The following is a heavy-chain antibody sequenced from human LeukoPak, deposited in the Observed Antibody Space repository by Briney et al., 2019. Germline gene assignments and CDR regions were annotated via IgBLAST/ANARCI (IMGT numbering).Heavy chain of an antibody. CDR1: GGTFSSYA. V-gene: IGHV1-69*01. D-gene: IGHD2-21*02. CDR2: IIPIFGTA. Sequence: ASVKLSCKASGGTFSSYAISWVRQAPGQGLEWMGGIIPIFGTANYAQKFQGRVTITADGSTSTAYMELSSLRSEDTAVYYCASAYCGGDCHYDYWGQGTLVTVSS. J-gene: IGHJ4*02. CDR3: ASAYCGGDCHYDY.